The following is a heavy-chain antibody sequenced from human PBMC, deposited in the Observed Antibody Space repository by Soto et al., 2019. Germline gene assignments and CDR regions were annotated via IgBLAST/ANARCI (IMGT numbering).Heavy chain of an antibody. D-gene: IGHD4-17*01. Sequence: ASVKVSCKASGYTFTSYGISWVRQAPGQGLEWMGWISAYNGNTNYAQKLQGRVTMTTDTSTSTAYMELRSLRSDDTAVYCCERDYGDYASYYYGLDVWRQGTTVTVSS. V-gene: IGHV1-18*01. CDR3: ERDYGDYASYYYGLDV. CDR1: GYTFTSYG. CDR2: ISAYNGNT. J-gene: IGHJ6*02.